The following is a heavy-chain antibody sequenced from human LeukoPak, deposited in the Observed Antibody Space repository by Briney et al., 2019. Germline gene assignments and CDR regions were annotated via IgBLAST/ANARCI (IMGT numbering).Heavy chain of an antibody. CDR1: GFTFSSYA. D-gene: IGHD3-3*01. CDR2: ISYDGSNK. J-gene: IGHJ4*02. V-gene: IGHV3-30-3*01. CDR3: ARDQYDTWSRRGNFDS. Sequence: PGRSLRLSCAASGFTFSSYAMHWVRQAPGKGLEWVAVISYDGSNKYYADSVKGRFTISRDNSKNTLYLQMNSLRAEDTAVFYCARDQYDTWSRRGNFDSWGQGTLVTVSS.